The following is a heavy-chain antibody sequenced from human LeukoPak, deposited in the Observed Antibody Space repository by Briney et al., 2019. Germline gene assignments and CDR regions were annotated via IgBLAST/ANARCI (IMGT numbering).Heavy chain of an antibody. V-gene: IGHV1-2*02. CDR1: GYTFTGYY. J-gene: IGHJ1*01. CDR2: INPNSGGT. Sequence: ASVKVSCKASGYTFTGYYMHWVRQAPGQGLEWMGWINPNSGGTNYAQKFQGRVTMTRDTSISTAYMELSRLRSDDTAVYYCVSTLYCSSTSCFPAELYFQHWGQGTLVTVSS. D-gene: IGHD2-2*01. CDR3: VSTLYCSSTSCFPAELYFQH.